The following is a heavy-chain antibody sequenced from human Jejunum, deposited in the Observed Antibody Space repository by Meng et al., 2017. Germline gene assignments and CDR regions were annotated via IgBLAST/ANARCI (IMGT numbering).Heavy chain of an antibody. Sequence: SVKVSCKASGGAFSSYTISWVRQAPGQGLEWMGRIIPILGIANYAQKFQGRVTITADKSTSTAYMELSSLRSEDTAVYYCARSYYDSSGYYAYWGQGTLVTVSS. CDR1: GGAFSSYT. D-gene: IGHD3-22*01. J-gene: IGHJ4*02. CDR3: ARSYYDSSGYYAY. CDR2: IIPILGIA. V-gene: IGHV1-69*02.